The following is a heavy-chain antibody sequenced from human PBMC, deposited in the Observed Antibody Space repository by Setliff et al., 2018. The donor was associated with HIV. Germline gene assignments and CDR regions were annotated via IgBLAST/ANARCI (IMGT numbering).Heavy chain of an antibody. J-gene: IGHJ4*02. CDR3: ATNFGSGTYFDAHYFDS. V-gene: IGHV4-59*05. CDR2: IYYSGSI. CDR1: GGSISSYY. D-gene: IGHD3-10*01. Sequence: SLTCTVSGGSISSYYWSWIRQPPGKGLEWIGSIYYSGSIFYKPSLKSRVTVSVDTSKNQFSLKVNSVTAADTAIYFCATNFGSGTYFDAHYFDSWGPGTLVTVSS.